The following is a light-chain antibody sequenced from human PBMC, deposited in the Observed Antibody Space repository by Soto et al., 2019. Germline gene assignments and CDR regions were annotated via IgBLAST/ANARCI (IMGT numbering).Light chain of an antibody. CDR3: QQYNNWPPLT. CDR1: QSVSSN. V-gene: IGKV3-15*01. CDR2: GAS. J-gene: IGKJ4*01. Sequence: EIVMTQSPATLSVSPGERATLSCRASQSVSSNLAWYQQKPGQAPRLLIYGASTRATCIPARFSGSGSGTEFTLTISSLQSEDFAGYYCQQYNNWPPLTFGGGTKVEIK.